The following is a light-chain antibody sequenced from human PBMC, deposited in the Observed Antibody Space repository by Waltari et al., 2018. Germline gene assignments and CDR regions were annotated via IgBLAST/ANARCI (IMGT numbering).Light chain of an antibody. CDR2: AAS. CDR3: QQYYSTPQLT. V-gene: IGKV1-NL1*01. J-gene: IGKJ4*01. Sequence: DIQMTQSPSSLSASVGARITITCRARQGISNSLAWYQQKPGKAPKLLLYAASRLESGVPSRFSGSGSGTDYTLTISSLQPEDFATYYCQQYYSTPQLTFGGGTKVEIK. CDR1: QGISNS.